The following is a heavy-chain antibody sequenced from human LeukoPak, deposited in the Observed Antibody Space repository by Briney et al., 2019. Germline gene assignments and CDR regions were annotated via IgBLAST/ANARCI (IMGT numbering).Heavy chain of an antibody. CDR2: IYYSGST. D-gene: IGHD3-22*01. CDR1: GGSISSYY. CDR3: TRGSIAYYYMDV. V-gene: IGHV4-59*01. J-gene: IGHJ6*03. Sequence: SETLSLTCTVSGGSISSYYWSWLRQPPGKGLEWIGNIYYSGSTNYNPSLKSRVTISVDTSKNQFSLKLSSVTAADTAVYYCTRGSIAYYYMDVWGKGTAVTISS.